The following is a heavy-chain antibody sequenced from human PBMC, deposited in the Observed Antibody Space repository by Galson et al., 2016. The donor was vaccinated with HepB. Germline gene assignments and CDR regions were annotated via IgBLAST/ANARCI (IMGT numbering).Heavy chain of an antibody. CDR1: GFTFNVYG. J-gene: IGHJ4*02. CDR3: AKGDYDVLRYSDH. D-gene: IGHD3-9*01. Sequence: SLRLSCAASGFTFNVYGMHWVRQAPGKGLEWVASISHDGSNSYHVDSVKGRFTISRDNFKSTLYLAMNSMRGEDTAIYYCAKGDYDVLRYSDHWGQGTLVTVSS. CDR2: ISHDGSNS. V-gene: IGHV3-30*18.